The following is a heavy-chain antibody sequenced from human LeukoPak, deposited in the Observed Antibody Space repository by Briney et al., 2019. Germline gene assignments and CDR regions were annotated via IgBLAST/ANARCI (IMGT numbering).Heavy chain of an antibody. CDR3: SRGMFGSPYGMVV. D-gene: IGHD3-3*02. J-gene: IGHJ6*02. Sequence: SQTLSLTCAISGDSVSSKSAAWNWIRQSPSRGLEWLGRTFYRSKWYNDYAVSVKSRITINPDTSRNQFSLQLNSVTPEDTVVYYCSRGMFGSPYGMVVWGQGTTVTVSS. V-gene: IGHV6-1*01. CDR1: GDSVSSKSAA. CDR2: TFYRSKWYN.